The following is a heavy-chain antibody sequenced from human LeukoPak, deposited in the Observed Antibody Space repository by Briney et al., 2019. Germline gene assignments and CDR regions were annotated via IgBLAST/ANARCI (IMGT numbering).Heavy chain of an antibody. V-gene: IGHV3-48*03. CDR1: GFTFSSYE. J-gene: IGHJ3*02. CDR3: ARLAPKRHGSGSYADAFDI. Sequence: GGSLRLSCAASGFTFSSYEMNWVRQAPGKGLECVSYISSSGSTIYYADSVKGRFTISRDNAKNSLYLQMNSLRAEDTAVYYCARLAPKRHGSGSYADAFDIWGQGTMVTVSS. D-gene: IGHD3-10*01. CDR2: ISSSGSTI.